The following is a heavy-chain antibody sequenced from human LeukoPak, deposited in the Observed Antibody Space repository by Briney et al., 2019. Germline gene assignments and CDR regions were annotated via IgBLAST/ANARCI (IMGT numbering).Heavy chain of an antibody. CDR3: ATRGNVEMATISHPPSYGMDV. CDR1: GYTLTELS. CDR2: FDPEDGEI. V-gene: IGHV1-24*01. Sequence: GASVKVSCKVSGYTLTELSMHWVRQAPGKGLEWMGGFDPEDGEIIYAQKFQGRVTMTEDTSTDTAYMELSSLRSEDTAVYYCATRGNVEMATISHPPSYGMDVWGQGTTVTVSS. J-gene: IGHJ6*02. D-gene: IGHD5-24*01.